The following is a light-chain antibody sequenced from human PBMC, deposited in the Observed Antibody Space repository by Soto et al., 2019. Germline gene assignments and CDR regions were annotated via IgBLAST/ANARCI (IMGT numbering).Light chain of an antibody. CDR3: QQYGSSFWT. CDR1: QSVSSSY. V-gene: IGKV3-20*01. CDR2: GAS. Sequence: EIVLTQSPGTLSLSPGERATLSCRASQSVSSSYLTWDQQKPGQAPRLLIYGASSRATGIPDRFSGSGSGTDFTLTISRLEPEDFAVYYCQQYGSSFWTFGQGTKVEIK. J-gene: IGKJ1*01.